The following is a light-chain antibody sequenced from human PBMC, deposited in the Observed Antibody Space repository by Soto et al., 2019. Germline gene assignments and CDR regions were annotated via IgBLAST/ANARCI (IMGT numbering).Light chain of an antibody. V-gene: IGLV2-14*01. Sequence: QSALTQPASVSGSPGQSITISCTGTSSDVGGYDYVSWYQLHPGKAPKLMVFEVSNRPSGVSYRFSGSKSGNTASLTISGLQAEDEADYYCISYSTTTARDGRVFGGGTKLTVL. CDR2: EVS. CDR1: SSDVGGYDY. CDR3: ISYSTTTARDGRV. J-gene: IGLJ3*02.